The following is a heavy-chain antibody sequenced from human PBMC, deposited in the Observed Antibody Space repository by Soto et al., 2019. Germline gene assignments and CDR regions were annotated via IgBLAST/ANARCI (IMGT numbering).Heavy chain of an antibody. CDR1: GYTFTSYG. Sequence: QVQLVQSGAEVKKPGASVKVSCKASGYTFTSYGISWVRQAPGQGREWMGWISAHNGNTNYAQKLQGRVTRTPDTSTRTAHMEPRSLRSDDTAVYYCARDRGSYALDYWGQGTLVTVSS. CDR3: ARDRGSYALDY. CDR2: ISAHNGNT. V-gene: IGHV1-18*01. J-gene: IGHJ4*02. D-gene: IGHD1-26*01.